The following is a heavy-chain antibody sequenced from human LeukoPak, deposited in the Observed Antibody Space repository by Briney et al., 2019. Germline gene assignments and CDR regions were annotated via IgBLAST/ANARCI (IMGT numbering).Heavy chain of an antibody. CDR1: GGSFSGYY. D-gene: IGHD3-9*01. Sequence: SETLSLTCAVYGGSFSGYYWSWIRQPPGRGLEWIGEINHSGSTNYNPSLKSRVTISVDTSKNQFSLRLSSVTAADTAVYYCARITIFPPVYYYYGMDVWGQGTTVTVSS. CDR2: INHSGST. J-gene: IGHJ6*02. CDR3: ARITIFPPVYYYYGMDV. V-gene: IGHV4-34*01.